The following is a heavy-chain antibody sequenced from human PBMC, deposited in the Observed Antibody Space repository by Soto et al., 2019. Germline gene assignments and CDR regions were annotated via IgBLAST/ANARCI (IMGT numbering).Heavy chain of an antibody. CDR1: GFTFTGYA. CDR2: VLGGGGST. Sequence: PGGSLRLSCAASGFTFTGYAMSWVRQTPGKGLEWVSGVLGGGGSTFYADSVKGRFTISRDNSKNTLYVQMNSLRAEDTAIYYCARKGPPRDAFDIWGQGTMVTVSS. CDR3: ARKGPPRDAFDI. V-gene: IGHV3-23*01. J-gene: IGHJ3*02.